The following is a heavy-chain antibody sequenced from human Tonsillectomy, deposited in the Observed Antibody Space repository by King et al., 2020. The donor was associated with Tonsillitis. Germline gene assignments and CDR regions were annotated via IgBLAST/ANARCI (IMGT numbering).Heavy chain of an antibody. CDR3: ARVQDGDFPGGFDY. CDR1: GYTFTGDY. CDR2: INPNSGGT. J-gene: IGHJ4*02. D-gene: IGHD4-17*01. Sequence: VQLVESGAEVKKPGASVKVSCKASGYTFTGDYMHWVRQAPAQGLEWMGWINPNSGGTNYAQKFKGRVTMTRDTSISTAYMELSRLRSDDTAVYYCARVQDGDFPGGFDYWGQGTLVTVSS. V-gene: IGHV1-2*02.